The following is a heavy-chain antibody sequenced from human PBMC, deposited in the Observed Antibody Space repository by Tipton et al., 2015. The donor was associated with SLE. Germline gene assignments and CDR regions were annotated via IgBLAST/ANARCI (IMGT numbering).Heavy chain of an antibody. Sequence: TLSLTCTVSGGSISSHYWSWIRQPPGKGLEWIGYIYYSGSTNYNPPLKSRVTISVDTSKNQFSLKLSSVTAADTAVYYCASFDYGDYWYWGQGTLVTVSS. J-gene: IGHJ4*02. CDR2: IYYSGST. CDR1: GGSISSHY. D-gene: IGHD4-17*01. V-gene: IGHV4-59*11. CDR3: ASFDYGDYWY.